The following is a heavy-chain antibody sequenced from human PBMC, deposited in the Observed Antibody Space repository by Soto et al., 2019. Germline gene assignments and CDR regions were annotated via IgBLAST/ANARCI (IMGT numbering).Heavy chain of an antibody. CDR1: GYTFTAYG. CDR2: VSTNNADT. V-gene: IGHV1-18*01. D-gene: IGHD3-10*01. CDR3: AKVGVEGDAMVRGVIPYYFDY. J-gene: IGHJ4*02. Sequence: GASVKVSCKTSGYTFTAYGLAWLRQAPGQRPEWMGWVSTNNADTNYAQKFQGRVTMTTDRSTTTTYMELRSLRAEDTAVYYCAKVGVEGDAMVRGVIPYYFDYWGQGTLVTVSS.